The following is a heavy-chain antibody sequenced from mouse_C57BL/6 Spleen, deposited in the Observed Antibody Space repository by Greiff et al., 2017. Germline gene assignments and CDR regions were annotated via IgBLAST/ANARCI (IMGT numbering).Heavy chain of an antibody. V-gene: IGHV5-4*03. Sequence: EVKLVESGGGLVKPGGSLKLSCAASGFTFSSYAMSWVRQTPEKRLEWVATISDGGSYTYYPDNVKGRFTISRDNAKNNLYLQMSHLKSEDTAMYYCARGKLGIWGQGTLVTVSA. J-gene: IGHJ3*01. CDR3: ARGKLGI. CDR1: GFTFSSYA. CDR2: ISDGGSYT. D-gene: IGHD4-1*01.